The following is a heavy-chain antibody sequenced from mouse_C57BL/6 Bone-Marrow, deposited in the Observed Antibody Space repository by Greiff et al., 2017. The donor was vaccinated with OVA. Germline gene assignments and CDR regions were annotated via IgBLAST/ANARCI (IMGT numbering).Heavy chain of an antibody. CDR3: ARKDWDSYFDV. Sequence: VQRVESGPGLVQPSQSLSITCTVSGFSFTSYGVHWVRQSPGKGLEWLGVIWSGGSTDYNAAFISRLSISKDNSKSQVFFKMNSLQADDTAIYYCARKDWDSYFDVWGTGTTVTVSS. D-gene: IGHD4-1*01. V-gene: IGHV2-2*01. CDR2: IWSGGST. J-gene: IGHJ1*03. CDR1: GFSFTSYG.